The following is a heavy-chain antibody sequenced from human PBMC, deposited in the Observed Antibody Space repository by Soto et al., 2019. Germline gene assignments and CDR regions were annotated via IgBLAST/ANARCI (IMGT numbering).Heavy chain of an antibody. CDR2: VDPSDSYT. V-gene: IGHV5-10-1*01. D-gene: IGHD3-3*02. CDR3: ARLVDLLPIWGVVISSGMDV. Sequence: PGESVKISCKGSGYRFASSWISWVRQMPGKGLEWMGRVDPSDSYTNYSPSFQGHVTISADKSISTAYLQWSSLKASDTAMYYCARLVDLLPIWGVVISSGMDVWGQGTTVTVSS. CDR1: GYRFASSW. J-gene: IGHJ6*02.